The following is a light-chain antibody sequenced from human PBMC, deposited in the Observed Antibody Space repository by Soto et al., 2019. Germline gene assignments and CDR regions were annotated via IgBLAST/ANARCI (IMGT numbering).Light chain of an antibody. V-gene: IGKV3-20*01. J-gene: IGKJ1*01. Sequence: ETVLTQSPVTLSLSSGERATLSCTASQRCSSSYLAWYQQKPGQAPRLLIYGASSRATGIPDRFSGSGSGTDFTLTISRLEPEDFAVYYCQQYGSSPWTFGQGTKVDIK. CDR1: QRCSSSY. CDR3: QQYGSSPWT. CDR2: GAS.